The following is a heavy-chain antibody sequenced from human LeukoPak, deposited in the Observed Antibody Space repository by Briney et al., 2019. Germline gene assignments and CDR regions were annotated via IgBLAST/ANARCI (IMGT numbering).Heavy chain of an antibody. J-gene: IGHJ6*02. Sequence: GASVKVSCKASGGTFSSYAISWVRQAPGQGLEWMGRIIPIFGIANYAQKFQGRVTITADKSTSTAYMELSSLRSEDTAVYYCARHCSSTSCYLYRGLKYSYYYGMDVWGQGTTVTVSS. CDR1: GGTFSSYA. V-gene: IGHV1-69*04. CDR3: ARHCSSTSCYLYRGLKYSYYYGMDV. CDR2: IIPIFGIA. D-gene: IGHD2-2*01.